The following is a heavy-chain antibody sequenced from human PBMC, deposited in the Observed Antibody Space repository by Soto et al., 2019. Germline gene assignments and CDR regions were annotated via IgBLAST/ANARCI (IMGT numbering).Heavy chain of an antibody. V-gene: IGHV3-13*01. CDR1: GFTFSAYD. J-gene: IGHJ5*02. CDR2: IGTQHDT. CDR3: ARRASSGNGGGGWIDP. D-gene: IGHD3-16*01. Sequence: EVQLVESGGGLVQPGGSLRLSCAASGFTFSAYDMHWVRQATGKGLEWVSAIGTQHDTYYPESVKGRFTISRENAKNSLYLQMTSLGAVDRVGYYCARRASSGNGGGGWIDPWGQGTLVTVSS.